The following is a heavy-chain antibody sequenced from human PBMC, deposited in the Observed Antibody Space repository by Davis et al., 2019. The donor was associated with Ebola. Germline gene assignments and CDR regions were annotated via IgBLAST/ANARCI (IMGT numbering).Heavy chain of an antibody. D-gene: IGHD6-19*01. Sequence: ASVKVSCKASGYTFTSYDINWVRQATGQGLEWMGWINPNSGGTNYAQKFQGRVTMTRDTSISTAYMELSRLRSDDTAVYYCATGPVAGTDYWGQGTLVTVSS. V-gene: IGHV1-2*02. J-gene: IGHJ4*02. CDR3: ATGPVAGTDY. CDR1: GYTFTSYD. CDR2: INPNSGGT.